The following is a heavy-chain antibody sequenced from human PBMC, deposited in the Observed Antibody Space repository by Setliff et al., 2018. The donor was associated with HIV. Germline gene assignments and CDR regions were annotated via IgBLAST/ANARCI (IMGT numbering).Heavy chain of an antibody. CDR2: IHYSGFT. D-gene: IGHD3-10*01. CDR3: ARYYYGSQTMLDY. V-gene: IGHV4-30-4*08. J-gene: IGHJ4*02. CDR1: GGSIASGDYY. Sequence: PSETLSLTCTVSGGSIASGDYYWNWIRQPPGKGLEWIGYIHYSGFTYYKPSLKSRVTISVDTSKNQFSLKLSSVTAADTAVYYCARYYYGSQTMLDYWGQGTLVTSPQ.